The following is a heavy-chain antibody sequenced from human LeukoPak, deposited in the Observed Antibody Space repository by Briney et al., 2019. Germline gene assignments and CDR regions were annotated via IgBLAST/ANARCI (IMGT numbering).Heavy chain of an antibody. CDR2: DRGTK. V-gene: IGHV3-66*01. CDR1: GFIFTNAW. Sequence: SGGSLRLSCTASGFIFTNAWMTWVRQAPGKGLEWVGRDRGTKDYAAPVKDRFSISRDNSKNTLYLLMINLKTEDTAVYYCTAGLYDTGGVDHWGQGTLVTVSS. D-gene: IGHD3-22*01. J-gene: IGHJ4*02. CDR3: TAGLYDTGGVDH.